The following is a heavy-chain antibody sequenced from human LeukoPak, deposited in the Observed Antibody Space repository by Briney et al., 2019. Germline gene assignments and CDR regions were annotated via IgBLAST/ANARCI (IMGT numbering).Heavy chain of an antibody. Sequence: GGSLRLSCAASGFTFRSYGMHWVRQAPGKGLEWVALISSDGSNKYYADSVKGRFTISRDNSKNTLYLQMNSLRAEDTAVYYCANENYYGSGSYPDYWGQGTLVTVSS. CDR1: GFTFRSYG. J-gene: IGHJ4*02. V-gene: IGHV3-30*18. CDR3: ANENYYGSGSYPDY. D-gene: IGHD3-10*01. CDR2: ISSDGSNK.